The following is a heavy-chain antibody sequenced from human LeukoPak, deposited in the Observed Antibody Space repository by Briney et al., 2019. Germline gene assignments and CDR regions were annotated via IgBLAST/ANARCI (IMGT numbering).Heavy chain of an antibody. Sequence: GGSLRLSCAASGFTFDDYAMHWVRQAPGKGLEWVSGISWNSGSIGYADSEKGRFTISSDNAKNSLYLQMNSLRAEDTALYYWAKDLGDDLWGGLATDLAVDIRGPGTTFTVSS. V-gene: IGHV3-9*01. CDR1: GFTFDDYA. D-gene: IGHD3-3*01. J-gene: IGHJ3*02. CDR2: ISWNSGSI. CDR3: AKDLGDDLWGGLATDLAVDI.